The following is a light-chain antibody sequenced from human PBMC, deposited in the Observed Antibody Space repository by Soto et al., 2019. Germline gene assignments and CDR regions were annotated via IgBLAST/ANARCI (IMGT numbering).Light chain of an antibody. CDR2: GAS. CDR1: QTLSTNY. CDR3: QHYGSSSPLT. Sequence: EIVLTQSPGTLSLSPGDRATLSCRASQTLSTNYIAWHQQRPGQATRLLTYGASSRAAGVPHRFSASGSGTNFTLTSSRLEPEDFAVYYCQHYGSSSPLTFGGATKVEFK. J-gene: IGKJ4*01. V-gene: IGKV3-20*01.